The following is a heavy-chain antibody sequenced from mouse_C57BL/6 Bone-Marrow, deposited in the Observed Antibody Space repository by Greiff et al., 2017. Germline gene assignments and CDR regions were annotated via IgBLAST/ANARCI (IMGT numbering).Heavy chain of an antibody. V-gene: IGHV2-5*01. CDR2: IWRGGST. Sequence: VQVVESGPGLVQPSQSLSITCTVSGFSLTSYGVHWVRQSPGKGLEWLGVIWRGGSTDYNAAFMSRLSITKDNSKSQVFFKMNSLQADDTAIYYCAKIYYDYDGWYFDVWGTGTTVTVSS. D-gene: IGHD2-4*01. CDR1: GFSLTSYG. CDR3: AKIYYDYDGWYFDV. J-gene: IGHJ1*03.